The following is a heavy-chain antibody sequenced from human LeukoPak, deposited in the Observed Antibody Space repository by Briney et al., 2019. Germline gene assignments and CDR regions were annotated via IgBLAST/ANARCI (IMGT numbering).Heavy chain of an antibody. J-gene: IGHJ4*02. V-gene: IGHV3-23*01. CDR1: GFTFSSYA. D-gene: IGHD5-12*01. Sequence: GGSLRLSCAASGFTFSSYAMSWVRQAPGKGLEWVSAISGSGGSTYYADSVKGRFTISRDNSKNTLYLQMNSLRAKDTAVYYCAKDRGDMEWLRSYYFDYWGQGTLVTVSS. CDR2: ISGSGGST. CDR3: AKDRGDMEWLRSYYFDY.